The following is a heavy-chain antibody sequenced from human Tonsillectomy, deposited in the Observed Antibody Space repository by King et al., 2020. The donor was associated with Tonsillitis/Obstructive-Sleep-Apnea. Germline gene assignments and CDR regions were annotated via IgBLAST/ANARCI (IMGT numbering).Heavy chain of an antibody. J-gene: IGHJ6*02. Sequence: VQLQESGPGLVKPSETLSLTCTVSGDSISKYYWTWIRQPPGKGLEWIGYMNFGGSLYYNPSLKSRVTMSIDTSKNQFSLKLTSVTAADTAVYWCARDLLYYYGMDVWGQGATVTVSS. CDR2: MNFGGSL. V-gene: IGHV4-59*01. CDR1: GDSISKYY. CDR3: ARDLLYYYGMDV. D-gene: IGHD1-26*01.